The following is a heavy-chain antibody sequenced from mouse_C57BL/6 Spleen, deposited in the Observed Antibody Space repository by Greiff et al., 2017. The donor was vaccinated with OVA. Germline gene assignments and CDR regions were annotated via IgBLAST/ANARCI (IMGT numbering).Heavy chain of an antibody. CDR1: GFNIKDDY. CDR3: TLPRYGSSSYAMDY. D-gene: IGHD1-1*01. CDR2: IDPENGDT. J-gene: IGHJ4*01. V-gene: IGHV14-4*01. Sequence: VQLQQSGAELVRPGASVKLSCTASGFNIKDDYMHWVKQRPEQGLEGIGWIDPENGDTEYASKFQGKATITADTSSHQAYLQLSSLTSEDTAVYYCTLPRYGSSSYAMDYWGQGTSVTVSA.